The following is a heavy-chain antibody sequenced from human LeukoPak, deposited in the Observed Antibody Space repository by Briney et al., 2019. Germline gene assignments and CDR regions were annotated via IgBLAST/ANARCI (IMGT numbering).Heavy chain of an antibody. CDR3: ARAQYYYDSSGYRNFDY. J-gene: IGHJ4*02. Sequence: SVKVSCKASGYNFIDFYIHWVRQAPGQGLEWMGGIIPIFGTANYAQKFQGRVTITADESTSTAYMELSSLRSEDTAVYYCARAQYYYDSSGYRNFDYWGQGTLVTVSS. CDR2: IIPIFGTA. V-gene: IGHV1-69*13. D-gene: IGHD3-22*01. CDR1: GYNFIDFY.